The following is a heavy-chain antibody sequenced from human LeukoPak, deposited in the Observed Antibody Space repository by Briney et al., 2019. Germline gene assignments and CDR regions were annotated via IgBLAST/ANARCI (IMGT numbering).Heavy chain of an antibody. CDR3: ARDIVVVTSGAFDI. CDR2: IYTSGST. D-gene: IGHD2-21*02. V-gene: IGHV4-4*07. Sequence: SETLSLTCTVSGGSLSSYYWSWLRQPAGKGLEWIGRIYTSGSTNYNPSLKSRVTMSVDTSKNQFSLKLSSVTAADTAVYYCARDIVVVTSGAFDIWGQGTMVTVSS. CDR1: GGSLSSYY. J-gene: IGHJ3*02.